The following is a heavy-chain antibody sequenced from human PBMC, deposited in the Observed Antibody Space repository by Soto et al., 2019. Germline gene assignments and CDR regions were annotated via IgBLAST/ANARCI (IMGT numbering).Heavy chain of an antibody. CDR3: AREGSVAAPMNFQH. CDR1: GFTFSSYS. V-gene: IGHV3-21*01. Sequence: SGGSLRLSCAASGFTFSSYSMNWVRQAPGKGLEWVSSISSSSSYIYYADSVKGRFTISRDNAKNSLYLQMNSLRAEDTAVYYCAREGSVAAPMNFQHWGQGTLVTVSS. D-gene: IGHD6-13*01. CDR2: ISSSSSYI. J-gene: IGHJ1*01.